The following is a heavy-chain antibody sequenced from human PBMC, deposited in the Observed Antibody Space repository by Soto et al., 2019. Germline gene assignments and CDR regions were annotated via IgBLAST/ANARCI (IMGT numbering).Heavy chain of an antibody. CDR3: ARDYSDAMDV. J-gene: IGHJ6*02. CDR2: ISYDGSND. D-gene: IGHD2-15*01. V-gene: IGHV3-33*05. CDR1: GFSLVSHG. Sequence: QVRLVESGGAVVRPGRSLRASGAASGFSLVSHGMNWVRQAPGKGLEWLAIISYDGSNDYYADSVKGRFTISRDNSKNTLYLQMNSLGAEDTAVYYCARDYSDAMDVWGQGTTVTVSS.